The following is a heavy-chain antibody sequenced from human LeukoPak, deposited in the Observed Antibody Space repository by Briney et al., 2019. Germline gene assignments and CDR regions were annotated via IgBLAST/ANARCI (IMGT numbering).Heavy chain of an antibody. Sequence: SETLSLTCTVSGGSISSSSYYWGWIRQPPGKGLEWIGSIYYSGSTYYNPSLKSRVTTSVDTSKSHFYLTLTSVTAADTAVYFCARASFASGSYYFDLWGQGTLITVSS. D-gene: IGHD3-10*01. J-gene: IGHJ4*02. CDR1: GGSISSSSYY. V-gene: IGHV4-39*07. CDR3: ARASFASGSYYFDL. CDR2: IYYSGST.